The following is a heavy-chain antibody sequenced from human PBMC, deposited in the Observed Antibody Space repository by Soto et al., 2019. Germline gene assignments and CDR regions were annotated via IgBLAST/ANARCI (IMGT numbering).Heavy chain of an antibody. CDR3: ARDLWGYCGTDCYPLDV. CDR1: GGSISSCH. D-gene: IGHD2-21*02. J-gene: IGHJ6*02. Sequence: SEPLSITYTVSGGSISSCHWSWIRQPPGKGLEWIGYIYNSGNTNYNPSLKSRVSISVDTPKNQFSLKLSSVTAADTAVYYCARDLWGYCGTDCYPLDVWGQGTTVTVS. CDR2: IYNSGNT. V-gene: IGHV4-59*01.